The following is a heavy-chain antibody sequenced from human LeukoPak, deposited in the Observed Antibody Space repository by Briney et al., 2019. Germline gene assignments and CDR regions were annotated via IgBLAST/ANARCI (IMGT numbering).Heavy chain of an antibody. Sequence: SETLSLTCTVSGGSISSSSYYWGWIRQPPGKGLEWIGSIYYSGSTYYNPSLKSRVTISVDTSKNQFSLKLSSVTAADTAVYYCLANWNDLEDYWGQGTLVTVSS. CDR2: IYYSGST. D-gene: IGHD1-1*01. CDR3: LANWNDLEDY. CDR1: GGSISSSSYY. V-gene: IGHV4-39*01. J-gene: IGHJ4*02.